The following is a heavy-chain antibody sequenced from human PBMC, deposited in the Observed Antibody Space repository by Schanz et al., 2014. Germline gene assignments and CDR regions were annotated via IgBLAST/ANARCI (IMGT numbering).Heavy chain of an antibody. Sequence: EVQLVESGGGLVKPGGSLRLSCATSGLTFTSAWMSWVRQAPGKGLEWVSYVSRSTPDIYYADSVKGRFTMSRDNAKNSVFLQMNSLRAEDTAVYYCVRDSFFAFDYWGQGTLVTVSS. CDR1: GLTFTSAW. D-gene: IGHD3-3*01. V-gene: IGHV3-48*01. CDR2: VSRSTPDI. CDR3: VRDSFFAFDY. J-gene: IGHJ4*02.